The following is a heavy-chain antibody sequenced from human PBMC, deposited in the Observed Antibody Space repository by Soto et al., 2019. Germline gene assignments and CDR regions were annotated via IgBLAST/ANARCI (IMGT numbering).Heavy chain of an antibody. D-gene: IGHD4-17*01. Sequence: SETLSLTCAVYGGSSSGYYWSWIRQPPGKGLEWIGEINHSGSTNYNPSLKSRVTISVDTSKNQFSLKLSSVTAADTAVYYCARMEVDYGDYIFDYWGQGTLVTVSS. V-gene: IGHV4-34*01. CDR2: INHSGST. CDR1: GGSSSGYY. J-gene: IGHJ4*02. CDR3: ARMEVDYGDYIFDY.